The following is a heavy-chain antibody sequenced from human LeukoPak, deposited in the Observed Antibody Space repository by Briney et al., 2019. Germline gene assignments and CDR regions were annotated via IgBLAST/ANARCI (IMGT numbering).Heavy chain of an antibody. D-gene: IGHD2-2*01. Sequence: PGRSLRLSCAASGFTFSSYGMHWVRQAPGKGLEWVAVIWYDGSNKYYADSVKGRFTISRDNSKNTLYLQMNSLRAEDTAVYYCARVVVPAALDVWGKGTTVTVSS. CDR2: IWYDGSNK. J-gene: IGHJ6*04. CDR1: GFTFSSYG. CDR3: ARVVVPAALDV. V-gene: IGHV3-33*01.